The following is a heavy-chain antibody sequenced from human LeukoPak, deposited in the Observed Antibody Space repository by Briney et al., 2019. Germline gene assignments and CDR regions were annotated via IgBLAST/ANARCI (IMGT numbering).Heavy chain of an antibody. Sequence: GGSLRLSCAASGFTFSSYAMHWVRQAPGKGLEWVAVISYDGSNKYYADSVKGRFTISRDNSKNTLYLQMNSLRAEDTAVYYCARDFSGYDHYWGQGTLVTASS. CDR3: ARDFSGYDHY. D-gene: IGHD3-22*01. CDR1: GFTFSSYA. V-gene: IGHV3-30-3*01. J-gene: IGHJ4*02. CDR2: ISYDGSNK.